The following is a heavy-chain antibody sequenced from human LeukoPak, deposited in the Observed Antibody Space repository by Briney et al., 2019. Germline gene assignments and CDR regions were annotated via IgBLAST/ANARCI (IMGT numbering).Heavy chain of an antibody. V-gene: IGHV4-34*01. D-gene: IGHD3-3*01. CDR1: GGSFSGYY. CDR3: ARGGYDFWSGPRGWFDP. CDR2: INHSGST. Sequence: SETLSLTCAVYGGSFSGYYWSWIRQPPGKGLEWIGEINHSGSTSYNPSLKSRVTISVDTSKNQFSLKLSSVTAADTAVYYCARGGYDFWSGPRGWFDPWGQGTLVTVSS. J-gene: IGHJ5*02.